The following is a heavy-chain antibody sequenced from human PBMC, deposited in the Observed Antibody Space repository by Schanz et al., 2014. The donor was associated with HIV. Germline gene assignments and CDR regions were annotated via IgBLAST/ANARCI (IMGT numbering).Heavy chain of an antibody. CDR3: ARGLKDSSSSEAFHI. J-gene: IGHJ3*02. Sequence: QVQLVQSGAEVKKPGSSVMVSCKASGGSFSTYAISWVRQAPGQGLEWMGGIIPIFATPNYAQKFQGRVTITADESTSTAYMELSSLRSDDTAMYYCARGLKDSSSSEAFHIWGQGTMVTVSS. CDR1: GGSFSTYA. D-gene: IGHD6-6*01. V-gene: IGHV1-69*01. CDR2: IIPIFATP.